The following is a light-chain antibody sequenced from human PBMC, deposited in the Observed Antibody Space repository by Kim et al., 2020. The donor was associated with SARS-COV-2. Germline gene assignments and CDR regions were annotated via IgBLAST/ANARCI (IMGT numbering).Light chain of an antibody. V-gene: IGKV3-20*01. CDR2: GAS. CDR3: QQYGTSPRT. Sequence: EIVLTQSPGTLSLSPGERATLSYRASQSVSSNYLAWYQQKRGQAPRLFIYGASIRATGIPDRFSGSGSGTDFTLTISRLEPEDFAVYYCQQYGTSPRTFGQGTKVDIK. CDR1: QSVSSNY. J-gene: IGKJ1*01.